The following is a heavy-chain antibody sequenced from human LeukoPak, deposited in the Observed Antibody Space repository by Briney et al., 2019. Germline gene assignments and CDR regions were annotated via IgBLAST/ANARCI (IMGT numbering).Heavy chain of an antibody. V-gene: IGHV1-2*06. CDR3: AVLYGDYAVFDY. Sequence: GASVKVSCKTSGYSFTGYYMHWVRQAPGQGLEWMGRINPNSGGTDYAQKFQGRVTITADESTSTAYMELSSLRSEDTAVYYCAVLYGDYAVFDYWGQGTLVTVSS. CDR2: INPNSGGT. J-gene: IGHJ4*02. D-gene: IGHD4-17*01. CDR1: GYSFTGYY.